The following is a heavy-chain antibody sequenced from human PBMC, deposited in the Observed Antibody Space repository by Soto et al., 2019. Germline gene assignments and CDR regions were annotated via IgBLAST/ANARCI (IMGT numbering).Heavy chain of an antibody. CDR3: ARAVGIAVTGLDL. D-gene: IGHD6-19*01. CDR2: MNPANGYA. V-gene: IGHV1-8*01. Sequence: QEQLVQSGAELKRPGASVKVSCRASGYTFTASNINWVRQAAGQGPEWVGWMNPANGYAAYAREFQGRVTMTRDTSTDTAYMELGGLSSGDTAIYYCARAVGIAVTGLDLWGPGTLVTVSS. CDR1: GYTFTASN. J-gene: IGHJ5*02.